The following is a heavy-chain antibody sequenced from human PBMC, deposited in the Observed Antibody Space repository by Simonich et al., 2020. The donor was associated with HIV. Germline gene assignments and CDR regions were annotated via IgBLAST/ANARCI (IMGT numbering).Heavy chain of an antibody. CDR1: GFTFSSYS. CDR2: ISSSSGNI. CDR3: ARATYYYDTSGYVTDY. V-gene: IGHV3-21*01. J-gene: IGHJ4*02. Sequence: VESGGGLVQPGGSLRLSCAASGFTFSSYSMNWVRQAPGKGPEWVSSISSSSGNIYYADSVKGRFTISSDNAKNSLYLQLNSLRAEDTAVYYCARATYYYDTSGYVTDYWGQGTLVTVSS. D-gene: IGHD3-22*01.